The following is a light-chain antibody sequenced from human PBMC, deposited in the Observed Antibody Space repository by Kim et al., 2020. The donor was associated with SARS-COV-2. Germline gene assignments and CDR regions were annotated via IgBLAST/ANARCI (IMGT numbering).Light chain of an antibody. J-gene: IGKJ2*01. CDR2: EAS. V-gene: IGKV1-5*03. Sequence: DIQMTQSPSTLSASVGDRVTITCRASQSISRSLTWFHQRPGKPPKLVMYEASNLQSGIPSRFSGSASGTEFTLTISSLQPADFATSYCQQYNDYPYTCGQETKLEL. CDR1: QSISRS. CDR3: QQYNDYPYT.